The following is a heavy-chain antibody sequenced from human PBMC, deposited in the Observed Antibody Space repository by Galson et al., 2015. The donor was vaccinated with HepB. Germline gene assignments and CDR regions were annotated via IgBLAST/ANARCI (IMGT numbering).Heavy chain of an antibody. CDR1: GGSISISNYY. V-gene: IGHV4-39*01. Sequence: SETLSLTCTVSGGSISISNYYWGWIRQPPGKGLEWIGSNFYSGSTYYNPSLKGRVTISVETSKNQLSLKVNSVTAADTAFYYCASGRRDGYRYFDYWGQGTLVTVSS. CDR2: NFYSGST. D-gene: IGHD5-24*01. CDR3: ASGRRDGYRYFDY. J-gene: IGHJ4*02.